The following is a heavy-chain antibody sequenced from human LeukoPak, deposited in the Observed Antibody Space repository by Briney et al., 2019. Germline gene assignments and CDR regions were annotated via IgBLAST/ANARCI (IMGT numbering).Heavy chain of an antibody. J-gene: IGHJ4*02. D-gene: IGHD3-10*01. Sequence: GESLRISCKGSGYTFTNYWIGWVRQMPGKGLEWMGVIYPGDSDTKYSPSFQGQVSISADKSINTAYLQWTSLKATDTAMYYCARLGDSPGGSGSPDYWGQGTLVTVSS. CDR2: IYPGDSDT. V-gene: IGHV5-51*01. CDR3: ARLGDSPGGSGSPDY. CDR1: GYTFTNYW.